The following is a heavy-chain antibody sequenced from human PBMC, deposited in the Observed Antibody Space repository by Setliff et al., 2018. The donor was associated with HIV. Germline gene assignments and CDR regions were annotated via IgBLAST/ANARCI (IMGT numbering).Heavy chain of an antibody. CDR3: VRVSCSSWYSIPRNYYYSMDV. CDR1: GGSFSDNY. CDR2: INHRGRT. J-gene: IGHJ6*03. D-gene: IGHD6-13*01. V-gene: IGHV4-34*01. Sequence: SETLSLTCAVYGGSFSDNYWSWIRQSPGKGLEWIGEINHRGRTKYSPSLRSRVSISVDTSKTQFSLKLSSGTAADTAVYYCVRVSCSSWYSIPRNYYYSMDVWGEGTTVTVSS.